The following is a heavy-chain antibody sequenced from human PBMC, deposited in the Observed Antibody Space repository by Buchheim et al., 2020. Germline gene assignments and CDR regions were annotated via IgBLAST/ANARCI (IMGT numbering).Heavy chain of an antibody. CDR1: GGSISSGGSY. D-gene: IGHD2-15*01. CDR2: TYYSGST. Sequence: QVQLQESGPGLVKPSQTLSLTCPFSGGSISSGGSYWSWIRQPPGKGLGWIGSTYYSGSTYYNPSLKSRVTISVDTSKNQFSLKLSSVTAADTAVYYCARDDVDGGIDYWGQGTL. CDR3: ARDDVDGGIDY. J-gene: IGHJ4*02. V-gene: IGHV4-31*03.